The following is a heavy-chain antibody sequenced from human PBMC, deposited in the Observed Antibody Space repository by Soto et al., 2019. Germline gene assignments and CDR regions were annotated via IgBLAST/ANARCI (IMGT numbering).Heavy chain of an antibody. CDR1: GPAFPASG. CDR3: AAYISGFSRYFDY. Sequence: SVKVSCKGSGPAFPASGVQWVRQTRGQRLEWMGWILVGSGDTNYSEKFQDRVTFSRDRSTSTVYMKMSGLRSEDTAIYYCAAYISGFSRYFDYWGQVALLTVSS. CDR2: ILVGSGDT. V-gene: IGHV1-58*01. J-gene: IGHJ4*02. D-gene: IGHD3-22*01.